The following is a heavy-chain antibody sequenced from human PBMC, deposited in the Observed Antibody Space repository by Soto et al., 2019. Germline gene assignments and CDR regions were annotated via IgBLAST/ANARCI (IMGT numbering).Heavy chain of an antibody. V-gene: IGHV3-48*02. J-gene: IGHJ6*02. D-gene: IGHD4-4*01. Sequence: GGSLRLSCAASGFTFSSYSMNWVRQAPGKGLEWVSYISSSSSTIYCADSVKGRFTISRDNAKNSLYLQMNSLRDEDTAVYYCARGNLPKPGMDVWGQGTTVTVSS. CDR2: ISSSSSTI. CDR3: ARGNLPKPGMDV. CDR1: GFTFSSYS.